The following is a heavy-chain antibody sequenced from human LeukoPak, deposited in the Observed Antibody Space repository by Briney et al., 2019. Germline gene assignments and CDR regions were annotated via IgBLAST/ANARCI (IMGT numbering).Heavy chain of an antibody. J-gene: IGHJ3*02. D-gene: IGHD4-23*01. V-gene: IGHV3-66*01. CDR3: ARDQYYGGNSGAFDI. CDR1: GFTVSSNY. Sequence: GGSLRLSCAASGFTVSSNYMSWVRQAPGKGLEWVSVIYSGGSTYYADSVKGRFTISRDNSKNTLYLQMNSLRAEDTAVYYCARDQYYGGNSGAFDIWGQGTMVTVSS. CDR2: IYSGGST.